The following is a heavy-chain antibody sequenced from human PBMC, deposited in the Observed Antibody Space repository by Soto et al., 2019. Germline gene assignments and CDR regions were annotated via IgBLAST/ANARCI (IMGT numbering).Heavy chain of an antibody. CDR1: GGTFSSYA. V-gene: IGHV1-69*13. CDR2: IIPIFGTA. CDR3: ATRYSSGWYQD. J-gene: IGHJ4*02. D-gene: IGHD6-19*01. Sequence: SVEVSCKASGGTFSSYAISWVLQAPGQGLEWMGGIIPIFGTANYAQKFQGRVTITADESTSTAYMELSSLRSEDTAVYYCATRYSSGWYQDWGQGTLVTVSS.